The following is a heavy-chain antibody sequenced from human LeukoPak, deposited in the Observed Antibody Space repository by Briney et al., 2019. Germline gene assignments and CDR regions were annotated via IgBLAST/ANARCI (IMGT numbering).Heavy chain of an antibody. CDR1: GFTFSTYC. D-gene: IGHD6-13*01. CDR3: ARVPYPSTAPAGKGWFDP. Sequence: GGSLRLSCAASGFTFSTYCMGWVRQAPGKGLEWVANIKQDGSGKNYVDSVKGRFTISRDNAKNSLYLQMNSLRVEDTAVYYCARVPYPSTAPAGKGWFDPWGQGTLATVSS. V-gene: IGHV3-7*04. J-gene: IGHJ5*02. CDR2: IKQDGSGK.